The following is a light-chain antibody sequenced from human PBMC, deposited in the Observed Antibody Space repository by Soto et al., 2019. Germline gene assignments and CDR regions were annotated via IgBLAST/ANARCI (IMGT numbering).Light chain of an antibody. CDR3: SSFTSTSTYV. CDR2: EVN. J-gene: IGLJ1*01. CDR1: SSDG. Sequence: QSALTQPASVSGSPGQSITISCTGTSSDGVSWYQQHPGKAPKLMIYEVNNRPSGVSNRFSGSKSGNTASLTISGLQAEDEADYYCSSFTSTSTYVFGTGTKVTVL. V-gene: IGLV2-14*01.